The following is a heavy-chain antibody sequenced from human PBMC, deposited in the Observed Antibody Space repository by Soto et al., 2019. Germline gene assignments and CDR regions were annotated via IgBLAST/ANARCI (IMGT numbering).Heavy chain of an antibody. D-gene: IGHD1-26*01. CDR1: VVSISSGGYY. CDR2: IYYSGST. V-gene: IGHV4-31*03. Sequence: SETLSLTCTFSVVSISSGGYYCSWIRQHPWKGLEWIGYIYYSGSTYYNPSLKSRVTISVDTSKNQFSLKLSSVTAADTAVYYCARDNPTGGVGYYYYGMDVWGQGTTVTVSS. CDR3: ARDNPTGGVGYYYYGMDV. J-gene: IGHJ6*02.